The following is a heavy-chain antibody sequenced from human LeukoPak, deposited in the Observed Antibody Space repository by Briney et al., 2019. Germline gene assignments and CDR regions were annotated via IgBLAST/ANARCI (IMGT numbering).Heavy chain of an antibody. Sequence: PSQTLSLTCTVSGGSITSGDYYWSWIRRPPGKGLEWIGYIYYTGSTYYNPSLKSRVTISVDTSKNQFSLKLNSVTAADTAVYYCARSLMDGSGWAIDYWGQGTLVTVSS. CDR1: GGSITSGDYY. V-gene: IGHV4-30-4*01. J-gene: IGHJ4*02. CDR2: IYYTGST. D-gene: IGHD6-19*01. CDR3: ARSLMDGSGWAIDY.